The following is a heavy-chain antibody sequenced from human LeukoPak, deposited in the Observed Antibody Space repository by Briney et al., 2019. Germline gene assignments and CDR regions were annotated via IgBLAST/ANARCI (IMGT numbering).Heavy chain of an antibody. CDR2: INPNSGGT. D-gene: IGHD3-22*01. V-gene: IGHV1-2*02. J-gene: IGHJ4*02. CDR3: ARAEDYYGSSGYYRIDY. CDR1: GYTFIGYY. Sequence: ASVKVSCKTSGYTFIGYYLHWVRQAPGQGPEWMGWINPNSGGTNYAQKFQGRITMTRDTSITTAYMELSGLRFDDTAVYYCARAEDYYGSSGYYRIDYWGQGTLVTVSS.